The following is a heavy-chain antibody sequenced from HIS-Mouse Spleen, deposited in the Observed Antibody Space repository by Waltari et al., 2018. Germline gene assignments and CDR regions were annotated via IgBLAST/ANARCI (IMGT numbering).Heavy chain of an antibody. CDR1: GFTFRSYS. CDR3: ARGRLGYSYGTGAFDI. V-gene: IGHV3-21*01. J-gene: IGHJ3*02. D-gene: IGHD5-18*01. Sequence: EVQLVESGGGLVKPGGSLRLSCAASGFTFRSYSMNWVRPAPGKGLEWVSSISSSSSYIYYADSVKGRFTISRDNAKNSLYLQMNSLRAEDTAVYYCARGRLGYSYGTGAFDIWGQGTMVTVSS. CDR2: ISSSSSYI.